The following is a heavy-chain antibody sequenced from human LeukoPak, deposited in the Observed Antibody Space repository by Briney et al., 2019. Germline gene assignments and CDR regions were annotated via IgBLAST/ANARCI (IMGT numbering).Heavy chain of an antibody. D-gene: IGHD3-10*01. CDR2: IYDSGST. Sequence: SETLSLTCTVSGGSISSSSYYWGWIRQPPGTGLEWIGSIYDSGSTYYNPSLKSRVTISVDTSKNQFSLKLSSVTAADTAVYYCARRTARFGEWYFDYWGQGTLVTVSS. J-gene: IGHJ4*02. CDR3: ARRTARFGEWYFDY. V-gene: IGHV4-39*01. CDR1: GGSISSSSYY.